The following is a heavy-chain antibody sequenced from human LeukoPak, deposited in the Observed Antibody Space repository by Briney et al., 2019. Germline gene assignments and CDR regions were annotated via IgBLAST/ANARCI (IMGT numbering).Heavy chain of an antibody. J-gene: IGHJ4*02. CDR1: GFTFTSYD. CDR2: MNPNSGNT. CDR3: ARGREGYSYGEYYFDY. Sequence: AAVEVSCKASGFTFTSYDINWVRQATGQGLEWMGWMNPNSGNTGYAQKFQGRVTMTRNTSISTAYMELSSLRSEDTAVYYCARGREGYSYGEYYFDYWGQGTLVTVSS. D-gene: IGHD5-18*01. V-gene: IGHV1-8*01.